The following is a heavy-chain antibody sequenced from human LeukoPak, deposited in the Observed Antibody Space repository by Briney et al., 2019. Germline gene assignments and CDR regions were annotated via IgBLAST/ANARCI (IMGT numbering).Heavy chain of an antibody. CDR2: MYYSGNS. Sequence: SETLSLTCTAPGGSITSYYWSWIRQPPGKGLEWIGYMYYSGNSYYNPSLKSRVTISVDTSKNQFSLKLSSMTAADTAVYYCASYSNSWYYFDYWGQGTLVTVSS. D-gene: IGHD6-13*01. CDR1: GGSITSYY. V-gene: IGHV4-59*01. J-gene: IGHJ4*02. CDR3: ASYSNSWYYFDY.